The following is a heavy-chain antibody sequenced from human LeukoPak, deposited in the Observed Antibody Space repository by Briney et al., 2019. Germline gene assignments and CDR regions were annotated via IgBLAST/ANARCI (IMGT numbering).Heavy chain of an antibody. V-gene: IGHV3-23*01. J-gene: IGHJ4*02. CDR3: AKGEYYDILTGPYRQDSIQYYFDY. Sequence: QPGGSLRLSCAASGFTFSSYAMSWVRQAPGKGLEWVSAISGSGGSTYYADSVKGRFTISRDNSKNTLYLQMNSLRAEDTAVYYCAKGEYYDILTGPYRQDSIQYYFDYWGQGTLVTVSS. CDR1: GFTFSSYA. D-gene: IGHD3-9*01. CDR2: ISGSGGST.